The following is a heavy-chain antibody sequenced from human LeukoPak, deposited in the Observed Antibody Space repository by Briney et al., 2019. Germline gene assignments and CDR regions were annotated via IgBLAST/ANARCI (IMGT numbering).Heavy chain of an antibody. D-gene: IGHD3-10*02. CDR3: ARVFGTYYLDY. CDR2: INHNGNVN. J-gene: IGHJ4*02. V-gene: IGHV3-7*01. CDR1: GFTFSSYW. Sequence: GGSLRLSCAASGFTFSSYWMNWVRQAPGKGLEWVASINHNGNVNYYVDSVKGRFTISRDNAKNSLYLQMSNLRAEDTAVYYCARVFGTYYLDYWGQGTLVTVSS.